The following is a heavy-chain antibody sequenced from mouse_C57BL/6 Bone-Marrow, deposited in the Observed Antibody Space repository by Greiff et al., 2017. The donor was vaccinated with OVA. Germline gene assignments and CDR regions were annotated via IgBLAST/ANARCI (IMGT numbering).Heavy chain of an antibody. V-gene: IGHV1-15*01. Sequence: QVQLQQPGAALVRPGASVTLSSKASGYTFPDSEMHWVKQTPVHGLDWIGAIDPETGGTAYNQTFKGKAILTAAKSSSTAYMELRSLTSEDSAVYYCMETYDYDALDYWGQGTSVTVSA. CDR2: IDPETGGT. CDR3: METYDYDALDY. J-gene: IGHJ4*01. D-gene: IGHD5-1*01. CDR1: GYTFPDSE.